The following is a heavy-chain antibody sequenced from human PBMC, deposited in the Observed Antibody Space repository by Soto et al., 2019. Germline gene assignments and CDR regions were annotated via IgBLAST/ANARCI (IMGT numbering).Heavy chain of an antibody. V-gene: IGHV4-59*08. D-gene: IGHD6-13*01. CDR3: ARRYSSAFDI. CDR2: VYYSGST. CDR1: GGSISSYY. J-gene: IGHJ3*02. Sequence: SETLSLTCTVSGGSISSYYWSWIRQPPGKGLEWIGYVYYSGSTNYNPSLKSRVTISVDTSKNQFSLKLSSVTAADTAVYYCARRYSSAFDIWGQGTMVTVSS.